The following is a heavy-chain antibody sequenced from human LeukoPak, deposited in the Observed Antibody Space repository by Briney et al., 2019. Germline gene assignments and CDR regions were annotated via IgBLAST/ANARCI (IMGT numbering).Heavy chain of an antibody. Sequence: AGGSLRLSCSASGFTFSSYAMHWVRQAPGKGLEYVSAISSNGGSTYYADSVKGRFTISRDNSKNTLYLQMSSLRAEDTAVYYCVSGYCSGGSCLGDGYFQHWGQGTLVTVSS. D-gene: IGHD2-15*01. CDR3: VSGYCSGGSCLGDGYFQH. CDR2: ISSNGGST. V-gene: IGHV3-64D*06. CDR1: GFTFSSYA. J-gene: IGHJ1*01.